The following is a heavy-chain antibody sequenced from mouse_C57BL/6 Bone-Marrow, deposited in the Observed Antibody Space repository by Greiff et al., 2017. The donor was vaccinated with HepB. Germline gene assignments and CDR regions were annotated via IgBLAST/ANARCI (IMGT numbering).Heavy chain of an antibody. CDR3: AREVEAWFAY. CDR2: IYPRSGNT. D-gene: IGHD1-1*02. V-gene: IGHV1-81*01. CDR1: GYTFTSYG. Sequence: VMLVESGAELARPGASVKLSCKASGYTFTSYGISWVKQRTGQGLEWIGEIYPRSGNTYYNEKFKGKATLTADKSSSTAYMELRSLTSEDSAVYFCAREVEAWFAYWGQGTLVTVSA. J-gene: IGHJ3*01.